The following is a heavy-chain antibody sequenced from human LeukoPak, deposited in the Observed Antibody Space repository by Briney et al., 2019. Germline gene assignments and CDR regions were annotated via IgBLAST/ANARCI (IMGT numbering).Heavy chain of an antibody. CDR1: GGSTSSYY. J-gene: IGHJ4*02. Sequence: PSETLSLTCTVSGGSTSSYYWSWIRQPPGKGLEWIGYIYYSGSTNYNPSLKSRVTISVDTSKNQFSLKLSSVTAADTAVYYCARGKNYYDSSGYYIPLDYWGQGTLVTVSS. V-gene: IGHV4-59*01. CDR2: IYYSGST. CDR3: ARGKNYYDSSGYYIPLDY. D-gene: IGHD3-22*01.